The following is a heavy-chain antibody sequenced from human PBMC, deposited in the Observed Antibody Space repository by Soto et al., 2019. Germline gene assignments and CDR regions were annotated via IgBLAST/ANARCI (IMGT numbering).Heavy chain of an antibody. Sequence: LRLSCVASGLTVSHNYMAWVRQAPEMGLEWVSILYTEGTTYYADSVKGRFTISRDSSKNTLFLQMDSLRAEDTAVYYCVRPRPSGENYGMDVWGQGTTVTSP. CDR2: LYTEGTT. CDR3: VRPRPSGENYGMDV. D-gene: IGHD3-16*01. CDR1: GLTVSHNY. V-gene: IGHV3-53*01. J-gene: IGHJ6*02.